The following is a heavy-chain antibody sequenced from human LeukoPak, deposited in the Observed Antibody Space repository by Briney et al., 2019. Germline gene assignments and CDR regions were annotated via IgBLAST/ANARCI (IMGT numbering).Heavy chain of an antibody. CDR1: GGSISSYY. J-gene: IGHJ6*03. CDR2: IYTSGST. CDR3: ARGSSGYSYYYYYYYMDV. D-gene: IGHD3-22*01. Sequence: SEILSLTCTVSGGSISSYYWSWIRQPPGKGLEWIGYIYTSGSTNYNPSLKSRVTISVDTSKNQFSLKLSSVTAADTAVYYCARGSSGYSYYYYYYYMDVWGKGTTVTVSS. V-gene: IGHV4-4*09.